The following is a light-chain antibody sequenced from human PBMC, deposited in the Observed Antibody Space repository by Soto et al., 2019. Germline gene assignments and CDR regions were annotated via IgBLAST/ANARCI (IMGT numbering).Light chain of an antibody. CDR3: QQYGSSPWT. CDR2: GAS. V-gene: IGKV3-20*01. CDR1: QSVSSNY. J-gene: IGKJ1*01. Sequence: EIVLTQSPGTLSKTQGERATLSCRASQSVSSNYLAWYQQKPGQAPRPLIYGASSRATGIPDRFSGSGAGTDFTLTISRLESEDFAVYYCQQYGSSPWTFGQGTKVDIK.